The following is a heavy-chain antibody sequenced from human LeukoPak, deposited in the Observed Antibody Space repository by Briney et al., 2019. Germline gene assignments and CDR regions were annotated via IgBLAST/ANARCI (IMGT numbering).Heavy chain of an antibody. V-gene: IGHV1-2*06. CDR1: GYTFTGYY. CDR3: ARVARIAGTFDY. Sequence: ASVKVSCKASGYTFTGYYMHWVRQAPGQGLEWMGRINPNSGGTNYAQKFQGRVTMTRDTSISTAYMELSRLRSDDTAVYYCARVARIAGTFDYWGQGTLVTVSP. CDR2: INPNSGGT. D-gene: IGHD6-13*01. J-gene: IGHJ4*02.